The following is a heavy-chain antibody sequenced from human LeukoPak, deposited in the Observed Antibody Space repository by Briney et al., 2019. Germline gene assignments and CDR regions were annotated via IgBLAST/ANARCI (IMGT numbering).Heavy chain of an antibody. CDR2: IIPIFGTA. J-gene: IGHJ1*01. CDR3: ARDSSEFRSLIPH. CDR1: GGIFSNYA. D-gene: IGHD2-21*01. Sequence: SVKVSCKASGGIFSNYAISWVRQAPGQGLEWMGGIIPIFGTANYAEKFRGRVTITADETTSTAYMELSRLKSEDTAVYYCARDSSEFRSLIPHWGQGTLVTVSS. V-gene: IGHV1-69*13.